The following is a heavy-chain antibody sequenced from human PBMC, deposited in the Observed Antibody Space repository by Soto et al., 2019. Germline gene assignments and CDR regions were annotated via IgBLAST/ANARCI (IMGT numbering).Heavy chain of an antibody. D-gene: IGHD3-22*01. CDR1: GGSFSGYY. CDR2: INHSGST. Sequence: QVQLQQWGAGLLKPSETLSLTCAVYGGSFSGYYWSWIRQPPGKGLEWIGEINHSGSTNYNPSLKSRVTISVDTSKNQFSLKLSSVTAADTAVYYCAGSITMIVVVPMDVWGQGTTVTVSS. V-gene: IGHV4-34*01. CDR3: AGSITMIVVVPMDV. J-gene: IGHJ6*02.